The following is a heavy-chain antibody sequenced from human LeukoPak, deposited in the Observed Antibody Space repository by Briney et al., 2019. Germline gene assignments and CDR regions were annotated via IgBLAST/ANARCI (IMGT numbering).Heavy chain of an antibody. D-gene: IGHD6-6*01. CDR2: IASSFNYI. J-gene: IGHJ4*02. Sequence: GGSLRLSCAASGLTFTTYNMNWVRQAPGKGLEWVSSIASSFNYIYYADSVKGRFTISRDNAKNSLYLQMNSLRAEDTAVYYCARGAYIYSGSDYWGQGTLVTVSS. CDR3: ARGAYIYSGSDY. V-gene: IGHV3-21*01. CDR1: GLTFTTYN.